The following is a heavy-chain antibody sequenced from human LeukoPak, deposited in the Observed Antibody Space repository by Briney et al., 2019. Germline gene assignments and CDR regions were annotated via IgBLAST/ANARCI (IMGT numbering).Heavy chain of an antibody. CDR2: ISAYSGNT. D-gene: IGHD5-12*01. J-gene: IGHJ4*02. Sequence: GASVKVSCKASGYTFNTYGITWVRQGPGQGLEWMGWISAYSGNTNYAQKLQGRVTMTTDTSTSTAYMELRSLRSDDTAVYYCARDPGSGYDRFDYWGQGTLVTVSS. V-gene: IGHV1-18*01. CDR1: GYTFNTYG. CDR3: ARDPGSGYDRFDY.